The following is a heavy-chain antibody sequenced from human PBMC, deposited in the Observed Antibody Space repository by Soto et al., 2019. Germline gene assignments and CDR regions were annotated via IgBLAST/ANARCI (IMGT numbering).Heavy chain of an antibody. D-gene: IGHD1-1*01. Sequence: QVHLVQSGAEVKKPGASVKVSCKGSGYAFTTYGITCVRQAPGQGLEWLGWTSAHNGNTNYAQKLQGRVTVTRDTSTSTAYMELRSLRSDDTAVYDCARGRYGDYWGQGALVTVSS. V-gene: IGHV1-18*01. J-gene: IGHJ4*02. CDR2: TSAHNGNT. CDR3: ARGRYGDY. CDR1: GYAFTTYG.